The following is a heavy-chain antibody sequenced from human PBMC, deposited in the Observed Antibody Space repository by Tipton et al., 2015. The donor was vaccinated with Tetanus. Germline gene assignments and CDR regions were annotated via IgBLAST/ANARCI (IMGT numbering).Heavy chain of an antibody. CDR1: GGSISSGDYY. CDR3: ARDPIMITFGGVADAFDI. J-gene: IGHJ3*02. Sequence: LRLSCTVSGGSISSGDYYWSWIRQPPGKGLEWIGYIYYSGSTYYNPSLKSRVTISVDTSKNQFSLKLSSVTAADTAVYYCARDPIMITFGGVADAFDIWGQGTMVTVSS. V-gene: IGHV4-30-4*01. CDR2: IYYSGST. D-gene: IGHD3-16*01.